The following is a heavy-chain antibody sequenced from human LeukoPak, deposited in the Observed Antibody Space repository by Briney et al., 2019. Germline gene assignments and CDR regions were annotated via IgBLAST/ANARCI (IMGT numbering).Heavy chain of an antibody. D-gene: IGHD3-3*01. V-gene: IGHV1-46*01. CDR1: GYTFTNYY. Sequence: GASVKVSCKTSGYTFTNYYMHWVRQAPGQGLEWMGIINPSGGSTSYAQKFQGRVTMTRDTSTSTVYMELSSLRSEDTAVYYCARGGDFWSGYPHWGPSMFYYYGMDVWGQGTTVTVSS. CDR2: INPSGGST. J-gene: IGHJ6*02. CDR3: ARGGDFWSGYPHWGPSMFYYYGMDV.